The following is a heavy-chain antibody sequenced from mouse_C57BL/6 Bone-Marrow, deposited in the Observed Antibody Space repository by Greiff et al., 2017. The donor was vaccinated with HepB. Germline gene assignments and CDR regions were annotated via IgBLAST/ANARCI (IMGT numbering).Heavy chain of an antibody. Sequence: QVQLKQSGAELARPGASVKLSCKASGYTFTSYGISWVKQRTGQGLEWIGEIYPRSGNTYYNEKFKGKATLTADKSSSTAYMELRSLTSEDSAVYFCARPNYYDSHYAMDYWGQGTSVTVSS. CDR3: ARPNYYDSHYAMDY. D-gene: IGHD2-4*01. CDR2: IYPRSGNT. CDR1: GYTFTSYG. J-gene: IGHJ4*01. V-gene: IGHV1-81*01.